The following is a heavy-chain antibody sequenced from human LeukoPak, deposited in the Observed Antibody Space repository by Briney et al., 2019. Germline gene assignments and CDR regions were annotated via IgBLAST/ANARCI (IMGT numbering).Heavy chain of an antibody. V-gene: IGHV1-2*02. CDR1: GSTFTVYC. D-gene: IGHD3-22*01. J-gene: IGHJ4*02. CDR3: ARSYYYYSSGYYSY. Sequence: ASVTVSSTASGSTFTVYCMHWVRQAPGQGREWLAWINPHSGGTNYAYKLQGKVTMTRDTSISTAYIELSRLRSDDTAVYYCARSYYYYSSGYYSYWGQGTLVTVSS. CDR2: INPHSGGT.